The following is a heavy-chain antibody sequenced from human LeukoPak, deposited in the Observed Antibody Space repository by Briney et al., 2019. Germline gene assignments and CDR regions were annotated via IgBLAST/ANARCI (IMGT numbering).Heavy chain of an antibody. Sequence: GGSLRLSCAASGFTFSSYSMNWVRQAPGKGLEWVASISSSSNYIYYADSVKGRFTISRDNAKNSLYLQMNSLRAEDTAVYYCATITPTVTTVYFDYWGQGTLVTVSS. J-gene: IGHJ4*02. V-gene: IGHV3-21*01. CDR3: ATITPTVTTVYFDY. CDR1: GFTFSSYS. CDR2: ISSSSNYI. D-gene: IGHD4-17*01.